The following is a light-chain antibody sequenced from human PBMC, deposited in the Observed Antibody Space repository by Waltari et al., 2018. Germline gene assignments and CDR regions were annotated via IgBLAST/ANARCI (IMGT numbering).Light chain of an antibody. CDR1: ESVGKY. Sequence: EIVLTQSPGTLSLSPGERATLSCRASESVGKYLAWYQQSPGQAPRLVMFHASNRATGIPDRFSGRGSGTDFSLTISRLEPEDVAVYYCQKYNRLPATFGQGTKVEIK. CDR3: QKYNRLPAT. CDR2: HAS. J-gene: IGKJ1*01. V-gene: IGKV3-20*01.